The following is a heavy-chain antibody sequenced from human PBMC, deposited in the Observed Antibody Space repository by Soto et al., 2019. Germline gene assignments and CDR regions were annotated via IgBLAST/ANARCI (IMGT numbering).Heavy chain of an antibody. Sequence: TLSLTCTVSGGSISSYYWSWIRQPPGKGLEWIGYIYCSGSTNYNPSLKSRVTISVDTSKNQFSLKLSSVTAADTSVYYCARHPPPGYSYYMDVWGKGTTVTVSS. J-gene: IGHJ6*03. CDR3: ARHPPPGYSYYMDV. CDR2: IYCSGST. V-gene: IGHV4-59*08. CDR1: GGSISSYY.